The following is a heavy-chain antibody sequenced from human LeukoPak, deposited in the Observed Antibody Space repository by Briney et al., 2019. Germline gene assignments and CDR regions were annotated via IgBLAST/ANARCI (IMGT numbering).Heavy chain of an antibody. D-gene: IGHD6-19*01. CDR3: ARDESSGWYYFDY. V-gene: IGHV1-2*02. J-gene: IGHJ4*02. CDR1: GYTFTGYY. CDR2: INPNSGGT. Sequence: ASVKVSCKASGYTFTGYYMHWVRQAPGQGLEWMGWINPNSGGTNYAQKFQGRVTMTRETSISTAYMELSRLRSDDTAVYYCARDESSGWYYFDYWGQGTLVTVSS.